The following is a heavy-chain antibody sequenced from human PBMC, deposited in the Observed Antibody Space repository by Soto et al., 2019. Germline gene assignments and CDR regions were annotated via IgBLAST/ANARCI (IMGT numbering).Heavy chain of an antibody. V-gene: IGHV1-69*12. CDR1: GGTFSTYA. CDR3: ARDVDNTGWKGFRY. Sequence: QVHLVQSGAEVKKPGSSLKVSCKASGGTFSTYAINWVRQAPGQGLEWMGGVIPIFGATNYAQKLQGRVTFTADVSTSTAYMELSSRRSEDTAVYYCARDVDNTGWKGFRYWGQGTLVTVSS. CDR2: VIPIFGAT. J-gene: IGHJ4*02. D-gene: IGHD6-19*01.